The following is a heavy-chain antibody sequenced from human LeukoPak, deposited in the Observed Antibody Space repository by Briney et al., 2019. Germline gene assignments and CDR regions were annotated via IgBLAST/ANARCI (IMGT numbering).Heavy chain of an antibody. D-gene: IGHD3-22*01. CDR2: FYHSGGI. V-gene: IGHV4-59*08. CDR1: GASISSCY. J-gene: IGHJ5*02. Sequence: SETLSLTCTVSGASISSCYWHWIRLSPGKGLEWIGHFYHSGGINYNPSLTSRVTISIDTSGNQVSLKMTSMTAADTAVYYCARGYSSNWVGSRYFDPWGQGTLVTVSS. CDR3: ARGYSSNWVGSRYFDP.